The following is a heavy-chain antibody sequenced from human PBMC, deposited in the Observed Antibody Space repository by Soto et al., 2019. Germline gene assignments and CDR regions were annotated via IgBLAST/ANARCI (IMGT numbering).Heavy chain of an antibody. V-gene: IGHV4-39*01. CDR3: APLSVSLSGPYGIHV. CDR2: MLYSGLT. D-gene: IGHD2-15*01. J-gene: IGHJ6*02. CDR1: GYSVSSSDYY. Sequence: SETLSLTCSVSGYSVSSSDYYWAWIRQPPGKGLEWIGSMLYSGLTYYNPSLKSRVTLSVDTSKNQFSVGLNSVTASDTAVYYCAPLSVSLSGPYGIHVRGQGTTVTVSS.